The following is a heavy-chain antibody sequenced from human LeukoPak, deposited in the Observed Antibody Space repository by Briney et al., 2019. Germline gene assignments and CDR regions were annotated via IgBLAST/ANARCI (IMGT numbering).Heavy chain of an antibody. V-gene: IGHV3-21*01. CDR3: ASTYFYDSSGYYSTYYFDY. CDR2: ITSSGSYI. CDR1: GFTFRSYN. J-gene: IGHJ4*02. D-gene: IGHD3-22*01. Sequence: GGSLRLSCAASGFTFRSYNMNWVRQAPGKGLEWVSSITSSGSYIYYADSVKGRFTISRDNTESSLYLQMNSLRAEDTAVYYCASTYFYDSSGYYSTYYFDYWGQGTLVTVSS.